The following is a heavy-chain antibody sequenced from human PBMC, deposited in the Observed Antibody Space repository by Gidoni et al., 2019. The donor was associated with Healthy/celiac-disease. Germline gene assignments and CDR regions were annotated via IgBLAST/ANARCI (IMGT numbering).Heavy chain of an antibody. V-gene: IGHV1-2*02. CDR2: INPNSGGT. Sequence: VYGKASGYTFTGYYMHWVRQAPGQGPEWMGWINPNSGGTNYAQKFQGRVTMTRDTSISTAYMELSRLRPDDTAVSYCARAGPLDAFDIWGQGTMVTVSS. CDR3: ARAGPLDAFDI. J-gene: IGHJ3*02. CDR1: GYTFTGYY.